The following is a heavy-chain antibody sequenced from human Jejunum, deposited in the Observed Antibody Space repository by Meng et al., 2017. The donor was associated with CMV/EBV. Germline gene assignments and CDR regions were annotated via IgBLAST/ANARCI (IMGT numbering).Heavy chain of an antibody. V-gene: IGHV3-72*01. J-gene: IGHJ4*02. Sequence: SGFAFSDHYMDWVRQSPGEGLEWVGRIKNKVNSYTTEYAASVKGRFSISRDDSKNSLYLQMNSLKTEDTAVYYCARGKSGNSRSFDDWGQGTLVTVSS. CDR2: IKNKVNSYTT. CDR3: ARGKSGNSRSFDD. D-gene: IGHD4-23*01. CDR1: GFAFSDHY.